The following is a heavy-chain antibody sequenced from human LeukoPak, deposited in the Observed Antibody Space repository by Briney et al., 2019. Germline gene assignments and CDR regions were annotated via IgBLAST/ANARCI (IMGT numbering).Heavy chain of an antibody. D-gene: IGHD6-13*01. CDR2: IRQDGDTK. J-gene: IGHJ4*02. CDR1: GLPFNAYW. V-gene: IGHV3-7*03. Sequence: GGSLRLSCAASGLPFNAYWMTWVRQAPGKGLEWVANIRQDGDTKYYVDSVKGRFTISRDNAMNSLYLQMNSLRAEDTAIYYCARSLPYGTTWYGRSDFWGQGTLVTVS. CDR3: ARSLPYGTTWYGRSDF.